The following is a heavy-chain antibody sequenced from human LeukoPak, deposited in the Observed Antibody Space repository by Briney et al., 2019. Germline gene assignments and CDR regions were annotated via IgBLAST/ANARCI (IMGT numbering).Heavy chain of an antibody. CDR3: AKEPMDTPMAAIDI. V-gene: IGHV3-30*02. D-gene: IGHD5-18*01. Sequence: GGSLTLSCAASGFTLSGFVMHWVRQAPGKGLEGGAYLGGDTSDNYYGDSVKGRFSISRDNSKNIVYLQINSLSPEDTAVYYCAKEPMDTPMAAIDIWGQGTMVTVSS. CDR2: LGGDTSDN. CDR1: GFTLSGFV. J-gene: IGHJ3*02.